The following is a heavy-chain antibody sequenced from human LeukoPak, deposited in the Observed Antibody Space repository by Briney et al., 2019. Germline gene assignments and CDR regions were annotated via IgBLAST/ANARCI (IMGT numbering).Heavy chain of an antibody. CDR3: AKTIAVAGEGWYFDY. Sequence: GGSLRLSCAASGFTFSSYAMSWVRQAPGKGLEWVSAISGSGGSTYYADSVKGRFTISRDNSKNTLYLQMNSLRAEDTAVYYCAKTIAVAGEGWYFDYWGQGILVTVPS. J-gene: IGHJ4*02. D-gene: IGHD6-19*01. V-gene: IGHV3-23*01. CDR1: GFTFSSYA. CDR2: ISGSGGST.